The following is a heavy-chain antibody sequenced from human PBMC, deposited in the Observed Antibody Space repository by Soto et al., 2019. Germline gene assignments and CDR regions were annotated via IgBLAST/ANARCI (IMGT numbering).Heavy chain of an antibody. Sequence: GGSPRLSCAASGFTFSSYWMHWVRQAPGKGLVWVSRINSDGSSTSYADSVKGRFTISRDNAKNTLYLQMNSLRAEDTAVYYCARARRSGQQGYYFDYWGQGTLVTVSS. CDR3: ARARRSGQQGYYFDY. V-gene: IGHV3-74*01. CDR1: GFTFSSYW. D-gene: IGHD6-19*01. J-gene: IGHJ4*02. CDR2: INSDGSST.